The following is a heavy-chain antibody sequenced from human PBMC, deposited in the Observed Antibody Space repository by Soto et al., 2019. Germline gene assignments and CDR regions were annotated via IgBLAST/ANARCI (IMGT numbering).Heavy chain of an antibody. CDR2: INPSGGST. V-gene: IGHV1-46*01. J-gene: IGHJ6*02. CDR3: AREGSKYYGMDV. CDR1: GYTFTNYY. Sequence: QVQLVQSGAEVKKPGASVKVSCKASGYTFTNYYMHWVRQAPGQGLEWMGVINPSGGSTTYAQKFQGRVTMTRDTSTSTVFMELSSLRSEDTTVYYCAREGSKYYGMDVWGQGTTVTVSS.